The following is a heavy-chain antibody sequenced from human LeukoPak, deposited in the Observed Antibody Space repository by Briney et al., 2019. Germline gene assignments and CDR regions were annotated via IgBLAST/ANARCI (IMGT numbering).Heavy chain of an antibody. Sequence: GASVKVSCKASGGTFSSYAISWVRQAPGQGLEWMGGIIPIFGTANYAQKFQGRVTITTDESTSTAYMELSSLRFEDTAVYYCARGGYSGYDYYYYYMDVWGKGTTVTVSS. V-gene: IGHV1-69*05. J-gene: IGHJ6*03. CDR1: GGTFSSYA. CDR3: ARGGYSGYDYYYYYMDV. D-gene: IGHD5-12*01. CDR2: IIPIFGTA.